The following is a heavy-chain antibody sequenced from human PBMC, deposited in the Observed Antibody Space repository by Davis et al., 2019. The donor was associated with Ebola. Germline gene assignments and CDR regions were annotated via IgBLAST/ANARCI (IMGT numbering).Heavy chain of an antibody. V-gene: IGHV3-30*03. D-gene: IGHD3-10*01. CDR1: GFTFSSYG. CDR3: ARIPKVITMVRGVHFDY. J-gene: IGHJ4*02. Sequence: GESLKISCAASGFTFSSYGMHWVRQAPGKGLEWVAVISYDGSNKYYADSVKGRFTISRDNAKNSLYLQMNSLRDEDTAVYYCARIPKVITMVRGVHFDYWGQGTLVTVSS. CDR2: ISYDGSNK.